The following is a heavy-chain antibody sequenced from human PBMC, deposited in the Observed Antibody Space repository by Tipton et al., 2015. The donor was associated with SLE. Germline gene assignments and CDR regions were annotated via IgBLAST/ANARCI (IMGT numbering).Heavy chain of an antibody. J-gene: IGHJ4*02. CDR1: GGSISSYY. Sequence: TLSLTCTVSGGSISSYYWSWIRQPAGKGLEWIGRIYTSGSTNYNPSLKSRVTMSVNTSKNQFSLKLSSVTAADTAVYYCASEGGSGWYSVDYWGQGTLVTVSS. CDR3: ASEGGSGWYSVDY. CDR2: IYTSGST. V-gene: IGHV4-4*07. D-gene: IGHD6-19*01.